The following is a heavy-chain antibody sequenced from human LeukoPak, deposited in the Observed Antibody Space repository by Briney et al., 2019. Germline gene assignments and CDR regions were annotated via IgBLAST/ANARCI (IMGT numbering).Heavy chain of an antibody. CDR3: ARNRSKWLPSSFDY. Sequence: LETLSLTCTVSGGSINSSSYYWGWIRQPPGKGLEWIGSIFYSGNTYDNPSLKSRVTISVDTSKNQFSLKLNSVTAADTAVYYCARNRSKWLPSSFDYWGQGTLVTVSS. CDR1: GGSINSSSYY. V-gene: IGHV4-39*01. D-gene: IGHD5-24*01. J-gene: IGHJ4*02. CDR2: IFYSGNT.